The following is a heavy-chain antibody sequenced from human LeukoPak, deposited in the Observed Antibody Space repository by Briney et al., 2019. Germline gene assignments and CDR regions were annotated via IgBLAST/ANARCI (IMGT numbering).Heavy chain of an antibody. D-gene: IGHD5-24*01. CDR3: ARERMATIVHYFDY. J-gene: IGHJ4*02. CDR1: GVTFSSYG. Sequence: GGSLRLSCAASGVTFSSYGMQWVRQAPGKGLEWVAVISHDGTVQHYADSVKGRFTISRDNSKNTLYLQMNSLRAEDTAVYYCARERMATIVHYFDYWGQGTLVTVSS. V-gene: IGHV3-30*03. CDR2: ISHDGTVQ.